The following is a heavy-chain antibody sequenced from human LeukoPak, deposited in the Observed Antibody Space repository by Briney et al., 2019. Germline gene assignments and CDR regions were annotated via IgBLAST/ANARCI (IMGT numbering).Heavy chain of an antibody. D-gene: IGHD3-3*01. J-gene: IGHJ5*02. CDR1: GFTFSSYA. V-gene: IGHV3-23*01. Sequence: GGSLRLSCAASGFTFSSYAMSWVRQAPGKGLEWVSAISGSGGSTHYADSVKGRFTISRDNSKNTLYLQMNSQRAEDTAVYYCAKDHRTIFGVVTLNWFDPWGQGTLVTVSS. CDR3: AKDHRTIFGVVTLNWFDP. CDR2: ISGSGGST.